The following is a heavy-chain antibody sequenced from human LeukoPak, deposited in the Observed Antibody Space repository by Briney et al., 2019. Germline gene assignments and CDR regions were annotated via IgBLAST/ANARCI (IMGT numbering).Heavy chain of an antibody. Sequence: SETLSLTCTVSGGSISSTSYYWGWIRQPPGKGLEWIGTIYYSGSTYYNPSLKSRVTISVDTSKNQFSLKLSSVTAADTAVYYCARRKYYYGSGTNYYYYYYMDVWGKGTTVTISS. CDR1: GGSISSTSYY. CDR2: IYYSGST. D-gene: IGHD3-10*01. V-gene: IGHV4-39*01. CDR3: ARRKYYYGSGTNYYYYYYMDV. J-gene: IGHJ6*03.